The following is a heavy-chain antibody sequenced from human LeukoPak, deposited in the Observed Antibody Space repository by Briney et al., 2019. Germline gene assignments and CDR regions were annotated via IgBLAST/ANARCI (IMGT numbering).Heavy chain of an antibody. CDR1: GFTSSNAW. Sequence: GGSLRLSCAASGFTSSNAWMSWVRQAPGKGLEWVGRIKSKTDGGTTDYAAPVKGRFTISRDDSKNTLYLQMNSLKTEDTAVYYCTTVPNPLLWFGEFYWGQGTLVTVSS. J-gene: IGHJ4*02. D-gene: IGHD3-10*01. CDR3: TTVPNPLLWFGEFY. V-gene: IGHV3-15*01. CDR2: IKSKTDGGTT.